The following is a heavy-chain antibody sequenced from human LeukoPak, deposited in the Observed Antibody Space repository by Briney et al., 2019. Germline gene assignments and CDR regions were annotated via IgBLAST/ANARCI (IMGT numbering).Heavy chain of an antibody. CDR1: GFTFVSSR. Sequence: GGSLRLSRAVSGFTFVSSRMAWVRRAPGKGLEWVANINQDESEEFYVDSVKGRFTISRDNAKNSLDLQMNSLRAEDTAVYYCARDVGGGYFDYWGQGALVTVSS. D-gene: IGHD2-15*01. J-gene: IGHJ4*02. CDR2: INQDESEE. CDR3: ARDVGGGYFDY. V-gene: IGHV3-7*03.